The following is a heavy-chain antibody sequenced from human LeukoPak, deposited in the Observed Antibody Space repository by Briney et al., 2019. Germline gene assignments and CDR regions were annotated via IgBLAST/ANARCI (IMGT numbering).Heavy chain of an antibody. V-gene: IGHV4-59*01. CDR3: ARGGSGYDSFYYYGMDI. CDR2: IYYSGST. Sequence: SETLSLTCTVSGGSINSYYWSWIRQPPGKGLEWIGYIYYSGSTKYNPSLKSRVTISVDTSKNQFSLKLRSVTAADTAVYYCARGGSGYDSFYYYGMDIWGQGTTVTVSS. J-gene: IGHJ6*02. CDR1: GGSINSYY. D-gene: IGHD5-12*01.